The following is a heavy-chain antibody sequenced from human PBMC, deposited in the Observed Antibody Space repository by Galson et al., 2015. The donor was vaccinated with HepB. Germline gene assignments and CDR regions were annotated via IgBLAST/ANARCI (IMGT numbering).Heavy chain of an antibody. D-gene: IGHD4-11*01. J-gene: IGHJ4*02. CDR2: INPNSGDT. Sequence: SVKVSCKASGYPFTGYYMHWVRQAPGQGLEWMGWINPNSGDTDYAQKFQGRVTMTRDTSISTAYMELSRLTSDDTAMFYCARGSYRAPLDYWGQGSLVTVSS. CDR3: ARGSYRAPLDY. CDR1: GYPFTGYY. V-gene: IGHV1-2*02.